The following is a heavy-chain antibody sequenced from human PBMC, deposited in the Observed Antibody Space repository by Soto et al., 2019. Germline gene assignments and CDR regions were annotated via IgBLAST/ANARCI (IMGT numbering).Heavy chain of an antibody. CDR3: AVNTPLLTPLDFWSGYSFDY. J-gene: IGHJ4*02. D-gene: IGHD3-3*01. CDR1: GYTFTSYG. V-gene: IGHV1-69*06. Sequence: SVKVSCKASGYTFTSYGISWVRQAPGQGLEWMGWIIPIFGTANYAQKFQGRVTITADKSTSTAYMELSSLRSEDTAVYYCAVNTPLLTPLDFWSGYSFDYWGQGTLVTVSS. CDR2: IIPIFGTA.